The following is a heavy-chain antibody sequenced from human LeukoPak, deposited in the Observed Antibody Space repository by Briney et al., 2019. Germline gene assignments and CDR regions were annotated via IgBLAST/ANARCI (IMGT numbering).Heavy chain of an antibody. CDR3: ARDYCIDGCPPGY. J-gene: IGHJ4*02. Sequence: GGSLRLSCAASGFTFNNYKMNWVRQAPGKGLEWVSSITSTSNDKYYAGSVKGRFTVSRDNAKNSLYLQMNSLRAEDTAVYYCARDYCIDGCPPGYWGQGTRVTVS. CDR1: GFTFNNYK. CDR2: ITSTSNDK. D-gene: IGHD2-15*01. V-gene: IGHV3-21*01.